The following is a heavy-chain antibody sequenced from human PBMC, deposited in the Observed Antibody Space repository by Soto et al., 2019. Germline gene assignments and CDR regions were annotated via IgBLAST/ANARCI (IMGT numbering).Heavy chain of an antibody. CDR1: GYSFTSYW. CDR2: IYPGDSDT. Sequence: XESLKLSCKGSGYSFTSYWIGWVRQMPGKGLEWMGIIYPGDSDTRYSPSFQGQVTISADKSISTAYLQWSSLKASDTAMYYCARGGRRYYYDSSGEYSWFDPWGQGTLVTVSS. D-gene: IGHD3-22*01. J-gene: IGHJ5*02. CDR3: ARGGRRYYYDSSGEYSWFDP. V-gene: IGHV5-51*01.